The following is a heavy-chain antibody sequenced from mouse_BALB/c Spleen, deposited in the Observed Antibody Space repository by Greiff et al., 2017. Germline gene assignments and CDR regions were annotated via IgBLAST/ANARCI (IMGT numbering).Heavy chain of an antibody. CDR2: IDPANGNT. CDR1: GFNIKDTY. V-gene: IGHV14-3*02. Sequence: EVQLQQSGAELVKPGASVKLSCTASGFNIKDTYMHWVKQRPEQGLEWIGRIDPANGNTKYDPKFQGKATITADTSSNTAYLQLSSLTSEDTAVYYCARHDGYYYYFDYWGQGTTLTVSS. CDR3: ARHDGYYYYFDY. J-gene: IGHJ2*01. D-gene: IGHD2-3*01.